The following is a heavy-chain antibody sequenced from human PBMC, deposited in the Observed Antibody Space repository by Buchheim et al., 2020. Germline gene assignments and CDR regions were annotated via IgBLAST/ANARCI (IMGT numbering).Heavy chain of an antibody. D-gene: IGHD3-22*01. CDR1: GGSISSSNW. V-gene: IGHV4-4*02. Sequence: QVQLQESGPGLVKPSGTLSLTCAVSGGSISSSNWWSWVRQPPGKGLEWIGEIYHSGSTNYNPSLKSRVTISVDKSKNQFSPKLSSVTAADTAVYYCARGTAGYYDSSGYYLSVRYFDYWGQGTL. CDR3: ARGTAGYYDSSGYYLSVRYFDY. J-gene: IGHJ4*02. CDR2: IYHSGST.